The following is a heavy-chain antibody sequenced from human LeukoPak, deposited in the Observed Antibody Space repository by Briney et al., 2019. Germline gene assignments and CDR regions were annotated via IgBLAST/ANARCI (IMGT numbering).Heavy chain of an antibody. V-gene: IGHV3-48*02. CDR2: ISSSSSTI. CDR3: ARAEEDYYYYGMDV. CDR1: GFTFSSYS. J-gene: IGHJ6*02. Sequence: GGSLRLSCAASGFTFSSYSMNWVRQAPGKGLVWVSYISSSSSTIYYADSVKGRFTISRDNAKNSLYLQMNSLRDEDTAVYYCARAEEDYYYYGMDVWGQGTTVTVSS.